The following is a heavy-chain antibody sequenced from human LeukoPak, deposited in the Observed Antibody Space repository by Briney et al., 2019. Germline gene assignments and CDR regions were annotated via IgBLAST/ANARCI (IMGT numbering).Heavy chain of an antibody. CDR2: ISDSGAST. V-gene: IGHV3-23*01. Sequence: GGSLRLSCAASGFTFSSYAMSWVRQAPGKGLDWVSTISDSGASTYYADSVKGRFTISRDNSKNTLYLHMNSLRAEDTAIHYCAKVPYSDYGSGRPPFMDVWGQGTTVAVSS. CDR1: GFTFSSYA. CDR3: AKVPYSDYGSGRPPFMDV. J-gene: IGHJ6*02. D-gene: IGHD3-10*01.